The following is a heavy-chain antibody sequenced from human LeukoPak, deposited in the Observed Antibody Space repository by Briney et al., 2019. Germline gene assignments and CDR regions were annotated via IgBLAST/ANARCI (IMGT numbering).Heavy chain of an antibody. CDR1: VYTFTVYY. J-gene: IGHJ4*02. CDR3: ARDTEGLRYFDWLLSSFDY. D-gene: IGHD3-9*01. Sequence: ASVNVSCKASVYTFTVYYMHWVRQAPGQGLEWMGWINPNSGGTNYAQKFQGRVTMTRDTSISTAYMELSRLRSDDTAVYYCARDTEGLRYFDWLLSSFDYWGQGTLVTVSS. CDR2: INPNSGGT. V-gene: IGHV1-2*02.